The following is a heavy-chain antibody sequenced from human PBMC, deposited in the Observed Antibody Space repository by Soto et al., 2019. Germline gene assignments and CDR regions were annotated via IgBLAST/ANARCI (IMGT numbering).Heavy chain of an antibody. Sequence: EVQLVESGGGLVQPGGSLRLSCAASGFTFGDYTMDWGRQAPGQGLEWVSYISGSSSTISYADSVKGRFTISRDKAKNSLYLQTNSAGDDATAEYYSARDAGSWGYWGQGTLVTVSS. J-gene: IGHJ4*02. CDR1: GFTFGDYT. D-gene: IGHD3-10*01. V-gene: IGHV3-48*02. CDR3: ARDAGSWGY. CDR2: ISGSSSTI.